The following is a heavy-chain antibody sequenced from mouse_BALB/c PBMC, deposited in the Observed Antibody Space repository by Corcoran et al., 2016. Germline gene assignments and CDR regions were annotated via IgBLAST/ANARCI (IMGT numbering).Heavy chain of an antibody. D-gene: IGHD1-1*01. V-gene: IGHV1-18*01. CDR3: ARWGITTFDY. J-gene: IGHJ2*01. CDR1: GYTFTDYN. CDR2: INPKSGGT. Sequence: EVLLQQSGPELVKPGASVKIPCKASGYTFTDYNMDWVKQSHGKSLEWIGDINPKSGGTIYNQTFKGKAILTVDKSSSTAYMELRSLTSEDTAVYYCARWGITTFDYGGQGTTLTVSS.